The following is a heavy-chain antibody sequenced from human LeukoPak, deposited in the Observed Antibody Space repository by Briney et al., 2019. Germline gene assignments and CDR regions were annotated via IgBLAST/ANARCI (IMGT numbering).Heavy chain of an antibody. Sequence: GGSLRLSCAASGFTFTDYGIHWVRQAPGKGLEWVAFIRYDGNIKYYADSVKGRFTISRDNSRSTLYLQMNSLRTEDTVVYYCAKEGTASRPSDLDYWGQGTLVTVSS. V-gene: IGHV3-30*02. CDR3: AKEGTASRPSDLDY. D-gene: IGHD1-1*01. CDR1: GFTFTDYG. CDR2: IRYDGNIK. J-gene: IGHJ4*02.